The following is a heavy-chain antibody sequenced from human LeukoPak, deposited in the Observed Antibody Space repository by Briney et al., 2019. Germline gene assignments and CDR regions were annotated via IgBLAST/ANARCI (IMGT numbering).Heavy chain of an antibody. CDR2: ISASDGTT. V-gene: IGHV1-18*01. CDR1: GYSFSIYG. Sequence: ASVKVSCKASGYSFSIYGITWARQAPGRGLEYLGWISASDGTTNYAQKVQDRVTMTTDTSTSTAYLELRSPRSEDTAVYYCARCGAAVTTHFSHWGQGTLVTVSS. J-gene: IGHJ4*02. CDR3: ARCGAAVTTHFSH. D-gene: IGHD4-17*01.